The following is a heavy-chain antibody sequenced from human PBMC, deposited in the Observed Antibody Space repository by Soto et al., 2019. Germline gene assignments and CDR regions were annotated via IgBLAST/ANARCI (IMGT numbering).Heavy chain of an antibody. CDR3: ATSYGSGYRAFDY. V-gene: IGHV1-69*02. CDR1: GDTFSFYT. J-gene: IGHJ4*02. CDR2: VNPILSMS. Sequence: QVQLVQSGAELKKPGSSVKVSCKASGDTFSFYTINWVRQAPGLGLEWMGRVNPILSMSNYAQKFQGRVTMTAEKYTSTAYMERRSLRSEDTAFYYCATSYGSGYRAFDYWGQGALVTVSS. D-gene: IGHD3-10*01.